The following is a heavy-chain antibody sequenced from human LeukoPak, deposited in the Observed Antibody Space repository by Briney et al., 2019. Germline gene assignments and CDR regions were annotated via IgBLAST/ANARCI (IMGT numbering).Heavy chain of an antibody. CDR1: GSTLVSNG. Sequence: ASVKVSCRASGSTLVSNGMTWLRKALGQALGWMGWFRVFIRNTRYAQKFQDRVILTTDTSTTTAYMELRSLRSDDTAVYYCARANYYDGSVYSVPSYWYSDLWGRGTLVSVSS. CDR3: ARANYYDGSVYSVPSYWYSDL. J-gene: IGHJ2*01. CDR2: FRVFIRNT. D-gene: IGHD3-22*01. V-gene: IGHV1-18*01.